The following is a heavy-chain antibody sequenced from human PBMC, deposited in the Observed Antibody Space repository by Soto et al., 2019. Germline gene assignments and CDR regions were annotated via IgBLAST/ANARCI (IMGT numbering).Heavy chain of an antibody. CDR1: GGSISSSNW. CDR2: IYHSGDT. V-gene: IGHV4-4*02. J-gene: IGHJ4*02. Sequence: QVQLQESGPGLVRPSGTLSLTCAVFGGSISSSNWWSWVRQPPGKGLEWIGDIYHSGDTNYNPSLETRVTMSIDKSKNQFSLKLNSVTAADTAIYYCARDSSSDSLFGYWGQGALVTVSS. CDR3: ARDSSSDSLFGY. D-gene: IGHD2-2*01.